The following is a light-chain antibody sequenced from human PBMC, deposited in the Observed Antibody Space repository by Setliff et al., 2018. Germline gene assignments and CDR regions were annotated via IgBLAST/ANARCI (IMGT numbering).Light chain of an antibody. CDR1: GSDVGAYKF. Sequence: QSVLAQPASVSGSPGQSIAVSCTGSGSDVGAYKFVSWYQQRPCKAPRLMIYDVSNRPSGVSDRFSGSKSGNTASLTISGLQAEDEADYYCCSYTGTSTPYVFGTGTKVTVL. CDR3: CSYTGTSTPYV. J-gene: IGLJ1*01. CDR2: DVS. V-gene: IGLV2-14*01.